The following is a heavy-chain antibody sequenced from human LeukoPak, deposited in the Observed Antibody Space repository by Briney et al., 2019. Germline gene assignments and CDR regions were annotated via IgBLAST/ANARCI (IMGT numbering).Heavy chain of an antibody. D-gene: IGHD2-15*01. CDR2: ISSSSSYI. V-gene: IGHV3-21*01. CDR1: GFTSSSYS. J-gene: IGHJ4*02. CDR3: AREGCSGGSCYSDY. Sequence: PGGSLRLSCAASGFTSSSYSMNWVRQAPGKGLEWVSSISSSSSYIYYADSVKGRFTISRDNAKNSLYLQMNSLRAEDTAVYYCAREGCSGGSCYSDYWGQGTLVTVSS.